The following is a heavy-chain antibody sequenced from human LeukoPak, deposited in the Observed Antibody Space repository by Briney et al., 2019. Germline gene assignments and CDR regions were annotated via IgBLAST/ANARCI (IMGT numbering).Heavy chain of an antibody. Sequence: GASVTVSCKASGYTFTDYYVHWVRQAPGQGLEWMGWINPKSGGTNYAQKFQGRVTMTRDTSISTVYMELSRLTSDDTAVYYCASRDGPQGAFDYWGQGTLVTVYS. CDR1: GYTFTDYY. D-gene: IGHD5-24*01. CDR3: ASRDGPQGAFDY. CDR2: INPKSGGT. J-gene: IGHJ4*02. V-gene: IGHV1-2*02.